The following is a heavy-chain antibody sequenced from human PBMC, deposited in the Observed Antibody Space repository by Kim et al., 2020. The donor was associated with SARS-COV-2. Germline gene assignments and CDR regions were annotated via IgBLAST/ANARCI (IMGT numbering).Heavy chain of an antibody. CDR3: ARSPRGTMIPFEFDY. D-gene: IGHD3-22*01. CDR2: ISSNGGST. J-gene: IGHJ4*02. V-gene: IGHV3-64*01. Sequence: GGSLRLSCAASGFTFSSYAMHWVRQAPGKGLEYVSAISSNGGSTYYANSVKGRFTISRDNSKNTLYLQMGSLRAEDMAVYYCARSPRGTMIPFEFDYWGQGTLVTVSS. CDR1: GFTFSSYA.